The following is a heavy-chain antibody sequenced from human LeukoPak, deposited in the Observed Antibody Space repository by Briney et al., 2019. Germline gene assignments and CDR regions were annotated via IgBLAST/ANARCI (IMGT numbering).Heavy chain of an antibody. J-gene: IGHJ2*01. D-gene: IGHD2-21*02. Sequence: PSECLFISCPVSGGSISSHFCSWLLKPPPIILSLFLPIYSSRSTNYNPSLTSRVTISLDTSKNQFSLKLSSVTAADTAVYYCAREYCGAHCPFDLWGRGTLVTVSS. V-gene: IGHV4-59*11. CDR1: GGSISSHF. CDR2: IYSSRST. CDR3: AREYCGAHCPFDL.